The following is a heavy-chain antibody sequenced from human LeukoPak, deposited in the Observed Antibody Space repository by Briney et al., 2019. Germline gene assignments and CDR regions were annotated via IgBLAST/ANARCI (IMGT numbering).Heavy chain of an antibody. CDR2: IYYSGST. CDR3: ARDSAPGVGAGA. V-gene: IGHV4-38-2*02. CDR1: SYSISNGYY. Sequence: SETLSLTCTVSSYSISNGYYWGWIRQPPGKGLEWIGYIYYSGSTNYNPSLKSRVTMSVDTSKNQLSLKLTSVTAADTAVYYCARDSAPGVGAGAWGQGTLVTVSS. D-gene: IGHD1-26*01. J-gene: IGHJ5*02.